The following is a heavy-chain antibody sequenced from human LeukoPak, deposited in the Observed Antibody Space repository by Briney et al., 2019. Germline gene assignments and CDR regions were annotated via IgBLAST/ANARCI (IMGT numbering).Heavy chain of an antibody. Sequence: GRSLRLSCAAPGFTFSSYGMPWVPQTPGKGLEWVTVIWYDGSNKYYADPVKGRFTISRDNSKNTLYLQMNSLRAEDTAVYYCARERLAGRYFDYWGQGTLVTVSS. J-gene: IGHJ4*02. CDR2: IWYDGSNK. CDR3: ARERLAGRYFDY. D-gene: IGHD4-17*01. V-gene: IGHV3-33*01. CDR1: GFTFSSYG.